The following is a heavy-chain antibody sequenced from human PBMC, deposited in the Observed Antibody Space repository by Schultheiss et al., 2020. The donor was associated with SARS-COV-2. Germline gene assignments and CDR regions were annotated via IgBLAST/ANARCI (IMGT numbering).Heavy chain of an antibody. CDR2: IWYDGSNK. CDR3: ARVLEGGYCSGGSCYDYLDAFDI. D-gene: IGHD2-15*01. V-gene: IGHV3-33*01. J-gene: IGHJ3*02. CDR1: GFTFSSYG. Sequence: GGSLRLSCAASGFTFSSYGMHWVRQAPGKGLEWVAVIWYDGSNKYYADSVKGRFTISRDNSKNTLYLQMNSLRAEDTAVYYCARVLEGGYCSGGSCYDYLDAFDIWGQGTMVTVSS.